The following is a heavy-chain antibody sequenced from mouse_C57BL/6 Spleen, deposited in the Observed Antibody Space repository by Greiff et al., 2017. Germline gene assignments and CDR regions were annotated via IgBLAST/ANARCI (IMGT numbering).Heavy chain of an antibody. V-gene: IGHV5-9*01. J-gene: IGHJ1*03. D-gene: IGHD4-1*01. Sequence: DVKLVESGGGLVKPGGSLKLSCAASGFTFSSYTMSWVRQTPEKRLEWVATISGGGGNTYYPDSVKGRFTISRDNAKNTLYLQMSSLRSEDTALYYCARRDWDWYFDVWGTGTTVTVSS. CDR3: ARRDWDWYFDV. CDR1: GFTFSSYT. CDR2: ISGGGGNT.